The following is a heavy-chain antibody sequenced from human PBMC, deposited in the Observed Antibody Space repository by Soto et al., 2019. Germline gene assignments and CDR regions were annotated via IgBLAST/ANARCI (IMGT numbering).Heavy chain of an antibody. CDR1: GGSLSGYY. J-gene: IGHJ4*02. CDR3: ARTNIVATVNYFDY. V-gene: IGHV4-34*01. CDR2: INHSGST. D-gene: IGHD5-12*01. Sequence: SETLSLTCAVYGGSLSGYYWSWIRQPPGKGLEWIGEINHSGSTNYNPSLKSRVTISVDTSKNQFSLKLSSVTAADTAVYYCARTNIVATVNYFDYWGQGTLVTVSS.